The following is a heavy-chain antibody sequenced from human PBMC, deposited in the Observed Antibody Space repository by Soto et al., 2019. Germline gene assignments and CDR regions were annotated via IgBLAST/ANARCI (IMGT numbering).Heavy chain of an antibody. D-gene: IGHD6-6*01. Sequence: QVQLVQSGAEVKKPGASVKVSCTASGYTFTGYYIHWVRQAPGQGLEWMGWINPNSGDTKYAQKFQGRVTMPRDTSTAYMELSTLRSDDTAVDYCARSLSTIGARPDYWGQGTLVTVSS. CDR1: GYTFTGYY. J-gene: IGHJ4*02. CDR3: ARSLSTIGARPDY. V-gene: IGHV1-2*02. CDR2: INPNSGDT.